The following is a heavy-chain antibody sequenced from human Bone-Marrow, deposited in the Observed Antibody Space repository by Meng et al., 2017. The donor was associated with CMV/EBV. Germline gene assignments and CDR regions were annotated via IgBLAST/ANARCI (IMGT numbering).Heavy chain of an antibody. CDR3: ARGTKVIFGVVIYYFDY. D-gene: IGHD3-3*02. CDR2: ISSSSSYI. V-gene: IGHV3-21*01. Sequence: FTFSSYSMNWVRQAPGKGLEWVSSISSSSSYIYYADSVKGRFTISRDNAKNSLYLQMNSLRAEDTAVYYCARGTKVIFGVVIYYFDYWGQGTLVTVSS. J-gene: IGHJ4*02. CDR1: FTFSSYS.